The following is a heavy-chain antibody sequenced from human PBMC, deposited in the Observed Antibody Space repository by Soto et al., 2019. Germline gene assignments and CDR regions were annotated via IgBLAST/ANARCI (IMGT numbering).Heavy chain of an antibody. D-gene: IGHD3-22*01. CDR2: IRRKASGGKT. Sequence: EVQVVESGGGLVEPGRSLRLSCTASGFPFDDYPMAWFRQAPGKGLEWVGFIRRKASGGKTEYAASVKDRFTISRDDSKRIAYLQLNSLKADDTAVYYCSRSLGYTLVAVFDYWGQGTLVTVSS. J-gene: IGHJ4*02. V-gene: IGHV3-49*03. CDR3: SRSLGYTLVAVFDY. CDR1: GFPFDDYP.